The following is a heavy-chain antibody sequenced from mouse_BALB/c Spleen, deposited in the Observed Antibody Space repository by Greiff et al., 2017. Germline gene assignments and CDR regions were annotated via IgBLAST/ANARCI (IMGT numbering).Heavy chain of an antibody. CDR2: ISSGGSYT. D-gene: IGHD2-4*01. V-gene: IGHV5-6*01. CDR3: ARPYDYDDYYAMDY. J-gene: IGHJ4*01. Sequence: VQLKESGGDLVKPGGSLKLSCAASGFTFSSYGMSWVRQTPDKRLEWVATISSGGSYTYYPDSVKGRFTISRDNAKNTLYLQMSSLKSEDTAMYYCARPYDYDDYYAMDYWGQGTSVTVSS. CDR1: GFTFSSYG.